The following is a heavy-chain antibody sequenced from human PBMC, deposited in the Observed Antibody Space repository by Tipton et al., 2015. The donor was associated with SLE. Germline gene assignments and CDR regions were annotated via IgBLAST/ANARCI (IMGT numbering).Heavy chain of an antibody. CDR3: AREFLNPVTTVHYYFDL. Sequence: TLSLTCTVSVGSLRSYYWSWVRHPAGGGLEWIGRIYTNENTNHNPSLKSRVTMSVDTSKNHFSLKLISVTAADTAVYYCAREFLNPVTTVHYYFDLWGRGTLVTVSS. CDR2: IYTNENT. D-gene: IGHD4-11*01. J-gene: IGHJ2*01. CDR1: VGSLRSYY. V-gene: IGHV4-4*07.